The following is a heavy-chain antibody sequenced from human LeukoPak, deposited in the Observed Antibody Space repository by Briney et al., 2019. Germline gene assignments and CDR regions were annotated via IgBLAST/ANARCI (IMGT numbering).Heavy chain of an antibody. CDR3: ARDHEMVVLMPDYDYYGMDV. D-gene: IGHD3-16*01. CDR2: ISAHNGET. J-gene: IGHJ6*02. V-gene: IGHV1-18*01. CDR1: GYIFTTYG. Sequence: ASVKVSCEASGYIFTTYGISWGRQAPGEGVEWVGWISAHNGETDYVEKFQGRVTMTTDTSTSTAYMELKSMRSDDTAVYYCARDHEMVVLMPDYDYYGMDVWGQGTTVTVSS.